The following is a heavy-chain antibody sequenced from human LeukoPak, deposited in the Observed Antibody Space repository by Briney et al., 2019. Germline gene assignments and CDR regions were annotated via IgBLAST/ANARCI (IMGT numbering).Heavy chain of an antibody. D-gene: IGHD6-6*01. CDR2: ISSSGSTI. CDR1: GFTLSSSE. J-gene: IGHJ4*02. V-gene: IGHV3-48*03. CDR3: VGRSSSSIFDY. Sequence: GGSLRLSCAASGFTLSSSEVNWVRQAPGKGLEWVSFISSSGSTIYYADSVTGRFTSSRDNAKNSLYLQMNSLRAEDTAVYYCVGRSSSSIFDYWGQGTLVTVSS.